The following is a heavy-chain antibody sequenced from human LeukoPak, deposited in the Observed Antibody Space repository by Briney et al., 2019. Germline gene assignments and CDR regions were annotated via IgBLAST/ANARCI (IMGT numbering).Heavy chain of an antibody. J-gene: IGHJ4*02. V-gene: IGHV1-2*02. CDR3: ATVDEWLAYDY. D-gene: IGHD6-19*01. CDR2: INPNTGGT. CDR1: GYSFTGYY. Sequence: ASVKVSCKASGYSFTGYYIHWVRQAPGQGLEWMGWINPNTGGTNFAQKFQGRVTMTRDTSITTTHMELSSLRSDDTAVYYCATVDEWLAYDYWGQGTLVTVSS.